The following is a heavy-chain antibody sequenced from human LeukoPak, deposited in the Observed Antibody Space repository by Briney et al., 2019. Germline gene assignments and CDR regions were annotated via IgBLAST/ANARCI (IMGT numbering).Heavy chain of an antibody. V-gene: IGHV3-23*01. Sequence: ARGSLRLSCAASGPTFSNYAMSWVRQAAARGLEWVSGVSGSGSSTYYADPVKGRFTISRDNSNNTLYLQMNSLRADDTAVYYCAKGSLVDIVATTLFAFWGQGTLVTVSS. CDR3: AKGSLVDIVATTLFAF. D-gene: IGHD5-12*01. J-gene: IGHJ4*02. CDR2: VSGSGSST. CDR1: GPTFSNYA.